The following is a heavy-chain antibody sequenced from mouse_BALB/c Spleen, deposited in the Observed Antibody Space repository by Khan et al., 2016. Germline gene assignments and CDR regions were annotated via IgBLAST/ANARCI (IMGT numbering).Heavy chain of an antibody. CDR1: GFSIQDTY. CDR3: ARMYYRDY. V-gene: IGHV14-3*02. Sequence: EVKLEESGAELVKPGASVKLSCTASGFSIQDTYIHWVRQRPEQGLDWIGRIDPANDNTKYDPKFQGKATITADTSSNTAYLQLNSLTYEDTAVYSCARMYYRDYWGQGTTLTVSS. J-gene: IGHJ2*01. D-gene: IGHD2-14*01. CDR2: IDPANDNT.